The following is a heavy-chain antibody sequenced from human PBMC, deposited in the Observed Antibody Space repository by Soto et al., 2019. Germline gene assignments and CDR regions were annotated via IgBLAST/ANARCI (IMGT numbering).Heavy chain of an antibody. D-gene: IGHD3-10*01. J-gene: IGHJ3*02. CDR2: LYDLDGT. CDR1: GFTVSGKKY. Sequence: VGSLRLSCAAFGFTVSGKKYVAWVRQAPGKGLEWVSALYDLDGTYYADSVKGRFTTSSDSSRTTVYLQMNDLRHDDTAVYSCATWHLREHAYDIWGQGTTVTVSS. V-gene: IGHV3-53*01. CDR3: ATWHLREHAYDI.